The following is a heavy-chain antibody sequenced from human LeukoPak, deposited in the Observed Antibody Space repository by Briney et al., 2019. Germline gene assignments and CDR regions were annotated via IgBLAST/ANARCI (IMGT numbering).Heavy chain of an antibody. CDR3: AKDHNVDIVATHPDY. CDR1: GFTFDDYA. V-gene: IGHV3-9*01. Sequence: GGSLRLSCAASGFTFDDYAMHWVRQAPGKGLEGVSGISWNSGSIGYAGSVKGRFTISRDNAKNSLYLQMNSLRAEDTALYYCAKDHNVDIVATHPDYWGQGTLVTVSS. CDR2: ISWNSGSI. J-gene: IGHJ4*02. D-gene: IGHD5-12*01.